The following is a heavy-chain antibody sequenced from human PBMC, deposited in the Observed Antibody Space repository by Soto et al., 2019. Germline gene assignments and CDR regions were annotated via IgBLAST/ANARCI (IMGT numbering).Heavy chain of an antibody. CDR2: INGDGTQE. CDR3: LTGGAYRS. V-gene: IGHV3-7*01. D-gene: IGHD3-9*01. Sequence: PGGSLRLSCAASGFSISKCWVNWVRPAPGKGLEWVANINGDGTQENFVVSVKGRFTISRDNSKNSMFLQMNSLRAEDTALYYCLTGGAYRSWGQGTMVTVSS. J-gene: IGHJ3*01. CDR1: GFSISKCW.